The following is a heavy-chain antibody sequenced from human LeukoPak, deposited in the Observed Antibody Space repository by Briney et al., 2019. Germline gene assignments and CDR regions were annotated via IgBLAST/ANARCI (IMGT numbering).Heavy chain of an antibody. D-gene: IGHD3-10*01. Sequence: ASETLSLTCAVSGGSISSGGFSWSWIRQPPGKGLEWIGYMYHGGSTYYNPSLESRVTISVDTSKNQFSLKLSSVTAADTAVYYCARENDGSGSFHPSWGQGTLVTVSS. CDR1: GGSISSGGFS. CDR3: ARENDGSGSFHPS. CDR2: MYHGGST. V-gene: IGHV4-30-2*01. J-gene: IGHJ5*02.